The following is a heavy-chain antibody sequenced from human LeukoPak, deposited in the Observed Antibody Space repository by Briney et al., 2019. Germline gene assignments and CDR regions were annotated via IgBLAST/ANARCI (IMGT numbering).Heavy chain of an antibody. D-gene: IGHD2/OR15-2a*01. Sequence: GGSLRLSCAASGFTFSSYSMNWVRQAPGKGLEWVSSISSSSSYIYYADSVKGRFTISRDNSKNTLYLQMNSLRAEDTAVYYCARVGYYNIWGYFDYWGQGTLVTVSS. V-gene: IGHV3-21*01. J-gene: IGHJ4*02. CDR2: ISSSSSYI. CDR1: GFTFSSYS. CDR3: ARVGYYNIWGYFDY.